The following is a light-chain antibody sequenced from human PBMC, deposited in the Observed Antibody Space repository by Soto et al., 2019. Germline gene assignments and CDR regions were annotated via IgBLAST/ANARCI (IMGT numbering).Light chain of an antibody. CDR3: ISYAGSDFYV. CDR1: SSDVGGYNY. CDR2: EVS. V-gene: IGLV2-8*01. J-gene: IGLJ1*01. Sequence: QSALTQPPSASGSPGQSVTISCTGTSSDVGGYNYVSWYQQHPGKAPKLMISEVSKRPSGVPDRFSGSKSGNTASLTVSGLQAEDEADYYCISYAGSDFYVFGTGTKVPVL.